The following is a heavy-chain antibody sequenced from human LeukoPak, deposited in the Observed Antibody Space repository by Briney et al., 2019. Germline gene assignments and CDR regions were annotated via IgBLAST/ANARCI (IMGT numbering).Heavy chain of an antibody. Sequence: GGSLRLSCAASGFTFSSYAMHWVREAPGKGLEWVAVISYDGSNKYYADSVKGRFTISRDNSKNTLYLQMNSLRAEDTAVYYCASRSIAARPIGYWGQGTLVTVSS. D-gene: IGHD6-6*01. J-gene: IGHJ4*02. CDR2: ISYDGSNK. CDR1: GFTFSSYA. CDR3: ASRSIAARPIGY. V-gene: IGHV3-30-3*01.